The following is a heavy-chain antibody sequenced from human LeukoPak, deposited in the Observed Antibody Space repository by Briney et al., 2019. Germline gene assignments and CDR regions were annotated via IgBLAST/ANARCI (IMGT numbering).Heavy chain of an antibody. D-gene: IGHD4-17*01. CDR1: GYSFTSYW. Sequence: GESLKISCKGSGYSFTSYWVSWVRQMPGKGLEWMGRIDPSDSYTNYSPSFQGHVTISADKSISTAYLQWSSLKASDTAMYYCARHEMRGYGALASCMDVWGQGTTVTVSS. CDR2: IDPSDSYT. J-gene: IGHJ6*02. CDR3: ARHEMRGYGALASCMDV. V-gene: IGHV5-10-1*01.